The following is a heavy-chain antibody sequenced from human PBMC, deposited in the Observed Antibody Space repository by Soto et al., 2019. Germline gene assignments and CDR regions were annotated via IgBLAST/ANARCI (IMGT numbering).Heavy chain of an antibody. CDR3: ARDKNFFDSSGYSDH. J-gene: IGHJ5*02. CDR1: GYTFVSYG. Sequence: QIQLVQSAAEVKKPGASVKVSCKTSGYTFVSYGISWVRQAPGQGLEWMGWISPYNGNTNFAQRFRGRVTLTTDTSTDIVYMALGSLKSDDTAVYYCARDKNFFDSSGYSDHWGQGTLITVSS. CDR2: ISPYNGNT. V-gene: IGHV1-18*04. D-gene: IGHD3-22*01.